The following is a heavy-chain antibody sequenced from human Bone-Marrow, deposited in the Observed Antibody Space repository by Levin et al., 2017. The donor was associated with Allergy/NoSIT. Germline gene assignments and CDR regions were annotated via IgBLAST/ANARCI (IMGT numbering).Heavy chain of an antibody. CDR3: ARARRDDGIDT. Sequence: SETLSLTCAVSGASLNSGGYSWNWIRQSPGKGLEWIGYIYHSGNTYYKSSLKSRVNISVDTSRNQFSLRLSSVTAADTAVYFCARARRDDGIDTWGQGALVTVSS. CDR1: GASLNSGGYS. J-gene: IGHJ5*02. V-gene: IGHV4-30-2*06. CDR2: IYHSGNT. D-gene: IGHD1-1*01.